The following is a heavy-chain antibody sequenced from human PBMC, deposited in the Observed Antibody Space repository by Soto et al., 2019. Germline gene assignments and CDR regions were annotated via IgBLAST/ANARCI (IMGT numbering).Heavy chain of an antibody. CDR2: IYHSGST. CDR3: ARGDYYDSSGFSPFDY. V-gene: IGHV4-30-2*01. J-gene: IGHJ4*02. Sequence: QLQLQESGSGLVKPSQTLSLTCAVSGGSISSGGYSWSWIRQQPGKGLELIGYIYHSGSTYYNPSLKSRVTISVDRSKNQFSLKLSSVRAADTAVYYCARGDYYDSSGFSPFDYWGQGTLVTVSS. D-gene: IGHD3-22*01. CDR1: GGSISSGGYS.